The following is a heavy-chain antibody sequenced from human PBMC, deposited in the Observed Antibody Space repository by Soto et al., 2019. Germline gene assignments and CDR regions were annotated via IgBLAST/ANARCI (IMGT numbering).Heavy chain of an antibody. CDR3: TTWSGYSYAPYYYYYYGMDV. V-gene: IGHV3-15*07. CDR2: IKSKTDGGTT. J-gene: IGHJ6*02. Sequence: EVQLVESGGGLVKPGGSLRLSCAASGFTFGNAWMNWVRQAPGKGLEWVGRIKSKTDGGTTDYAAPVKGRFTISRDDSKNTLYLQMNSLKTEDTAVYYCTTWSGYSYAPYYYYYYGMDVWGQGTTVTVSS. CDR1: GFTFGNAW. D-gene: IGHD5-18*01.